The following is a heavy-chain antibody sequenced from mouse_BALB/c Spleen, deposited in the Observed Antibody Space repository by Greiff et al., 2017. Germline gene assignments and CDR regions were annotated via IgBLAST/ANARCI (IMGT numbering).Heavy chain of an antibody. J-gene: IGHJ4*01. CDR2: IWGGGST. CDR3: AKHALYGSSHGAMDY. D-gene: IGHD1-1*01. Sequence: QVQLQQSGPGLVAPSQSLSITCTVSGFSLTDYGVSWIRQPPGKGLEWLGVIWGGGSTYYNSALKSRLSISKDNSKSQVFLKMNSLQTDDTAMYYCAKHALYGSSHGAMDYWGQGTSVTVSS. CDR1: GFSLTDYG. V-gene: IGHV2-6-5*01.